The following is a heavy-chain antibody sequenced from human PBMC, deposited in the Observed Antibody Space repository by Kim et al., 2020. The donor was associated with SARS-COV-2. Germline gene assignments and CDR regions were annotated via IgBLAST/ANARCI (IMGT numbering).Heavy chain of an antibody. V-gene: IGHV3-23*01. D-gene: IGHD3-22*01. Sequence: GGSLRLSCAASGFTFSSYAMSWVRQAPGKGMEWVSAISGSGGSTYYADSVKGRFTISRDNSKNTLYLQMNSLRAEDTAVYYCESKQGDYYDSSGQDWGQGTLVTVSS. CDR2: ISGSGGST. J-gene: IGHJ4*02. CDR1: GFTFSSYA. CDR3: ESKQGDYYDSSGQD.